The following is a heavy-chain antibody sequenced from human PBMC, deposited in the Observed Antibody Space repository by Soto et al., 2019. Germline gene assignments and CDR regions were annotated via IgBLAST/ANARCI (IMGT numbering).Heavy chain of an antibody. D-gene: IGHD6-19*01. CDR3: TADPWLVFGRL. CDR2: IETKSDGGAT. CDR1: GFIFGNAW. Sequence: GGSLRLSCTASGFIFGNAWMSWVRQAPGKGLEWVCHIETKSDGGATVSAASVKDRFTISRDDSKKTLYLEMNSLKIEDTGVYYCTADPWLVFGRLWGQGTLVTVSS. V-gene: IGHV3-15*04. J-gene: IGHJ4*02.